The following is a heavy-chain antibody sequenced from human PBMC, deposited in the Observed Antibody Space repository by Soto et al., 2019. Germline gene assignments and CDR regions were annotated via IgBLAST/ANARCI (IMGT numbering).Heavy chain of an antibody. D-gene: IGHD6-25*01. CDR3: ARQRASVVPHAYFDV. Sequence: SETLSLTCGVSGGTVASSHWWSWVRQSPSRGLEWIGNVYHTGDTNFNPSLQSRVTFSVDKSNNQFSLRLTSVTAADTAVYFCARQRASVVPHAYFDVWGPGSLVIVSS. V-gene: IGHV4-4*02. CDR2: VYHTGDT. J-gene: IGHJ4*02. CDR1: GGTVASSHW.